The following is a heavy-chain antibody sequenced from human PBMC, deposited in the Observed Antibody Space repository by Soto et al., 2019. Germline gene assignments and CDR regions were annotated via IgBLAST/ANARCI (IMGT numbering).Heavy chain of an antibody. V-gene: IGHV3-9*01. D-gene: IGHD5-12*01. CDR2: ISGNSGSI. J-gene: IGHJ2*01. CDR3: ARGASHALSGTLSDGRSR. Sequence: APGKGLEWVSGISGNSGSIGYADSVKGRFTISRDNATTSLYLQMNSLRTEDTAVYYCARGASHALSGTLSDGRSRWGRGT.